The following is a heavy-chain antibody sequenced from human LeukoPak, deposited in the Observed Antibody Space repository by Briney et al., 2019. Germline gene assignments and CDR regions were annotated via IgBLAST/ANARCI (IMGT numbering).Heavy chain of an antibody. J-gene: IGHJ5*02. CDR3: ARDSGTTGEVKFDP. CDR1: GFTFSSYAM. D-gene: IGHD3-10*01. V-gene: IGHV4-4*02. CDR2: IYHSGNT. Sequence: PGGSLRLSCAASGFTFSSYAMSWVRQPPGKGLEWIGEIYHSGNTNYNPSLKSRVSISVDKSKNQFSLKLRSVTAADTAVYYCARDSGTTGEVKFDPWGQGTLVTVSS.